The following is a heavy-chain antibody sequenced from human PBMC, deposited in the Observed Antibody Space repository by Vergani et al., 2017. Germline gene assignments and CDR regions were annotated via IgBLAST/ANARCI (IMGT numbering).Heavy chain of an antibody. Sequence: QVQLQESGPGLVKPSQTLSLTCTVSGGSISSGSYYWSWIRQPAGKGLEWIGRIYTSGSTNYNPSLKSRVTISVDTSKNQFSLKLSSVTAADTAVYYCARLFGVVIRGGGNYNWFDPWGQGTLVTVSS. J-gene: IGHJ5*02. CDR1: GGSISSGSYY. V-gene: IGHV4-61*02. CDR3: ARLFGVVIRGGGNYNWFDP. CDR2: IYTSGST. D-gene: IGHD3-3*01.